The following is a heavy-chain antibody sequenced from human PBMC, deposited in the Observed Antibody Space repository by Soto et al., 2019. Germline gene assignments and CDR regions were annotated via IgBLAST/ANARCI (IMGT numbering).Heavy chain of an antibody. J-gene: IGHJ4*02. CDR3: ARVPDY. Sequence: LSLTCAGSGGSMGSGCYSWSWNRQPPGKGLEWIGYIYHSGSTYYNPSLKSRVTISIDRSKNQFSLKLSSVTAADTAVYYCARVPDYWGQGTLVTVSS. CDR1: GGSMGSGCYS. CDR2: IYHSGST. V-gene: IGHV4-30-2*01.